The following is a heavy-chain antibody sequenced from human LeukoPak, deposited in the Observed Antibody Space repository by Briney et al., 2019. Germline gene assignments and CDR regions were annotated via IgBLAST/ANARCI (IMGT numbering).Heavy chain of an antibody. CDR1: GFTFSDYS. CDR3: ARDRRYGYYFDY. J-gene: IGHJ4*02. V-gene: IGHV3-21*01. CDR2: ISSSSSYI. Sequence: GGSLRLSCAASGFTFSDYSVNWVRQAPGKGLEWVSSISSSSSYIFYADSVRGRFTISRDNAKNSLYLQMNSLRAEDTAVYYCARDRRYGYYFDYWGQGILVTVSS. D-gene: IGHD5-18*01.